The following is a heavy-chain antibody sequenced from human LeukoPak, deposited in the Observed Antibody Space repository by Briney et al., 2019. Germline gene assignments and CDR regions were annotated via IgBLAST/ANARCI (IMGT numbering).Heavy chain of an antibody. CDR2: ISHDGSKK. CDR3: AKDWKFYYVSGSFFPDN. V-gene: IGHV3-30-3*01. J-gene: IGHJ4*02. Sequence: PGRSLRLSCVASGFAFSSYAVHWVRQAPGKGLECVAVISHDGSKKYYADFVKGRFTISRDNSKNTLYLHMNSLIPEDTAVYFCAKDWKFYYVSGSFFPDNWGQGTLVTVSS. D-gene: IGHD3-10*01. CDR1: GFAFSSYA.